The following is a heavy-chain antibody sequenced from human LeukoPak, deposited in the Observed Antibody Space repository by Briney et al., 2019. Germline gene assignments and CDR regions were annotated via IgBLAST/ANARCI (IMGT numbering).Heavy chain of an antibody. CDR3: ARAAFDHDYGDYGGPFEPNWFDP. CDR1: GYSFTSYW. Sequence: HGESLKISCKGSGYSFTSYWIGWVRQMPGKGLEWMGIIYPGDSDTRYSPSFQGQVTISADKSISTAYLQWSSLKASDTAMYYCARAAFDHDYGDYGGPFEPNWFDPWGQGTLVTVSS. CDR2: IYPGDSDT. D-gene: IGHD4-17*01. J-gene: IGHJ5*02. V-gene: IGHV5-51*01.